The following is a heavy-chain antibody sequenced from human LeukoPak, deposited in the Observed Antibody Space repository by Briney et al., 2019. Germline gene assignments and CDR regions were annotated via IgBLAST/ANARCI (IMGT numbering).Heavy chain of an antibody. V-gene: IGHV3-23*01. CDR2: ISDSAGAT. CDR3: AKGSSPLGHFDC. Sequence: GGPLSPSGAPPGFTFSNYPMTWVPQAQGKGLEWFSSISDSAGATYYADSVRGRFTISRDNSGSTLYLQINSLRADDTAVYYCAKGSSPLGHFDCWGQGTLVTVSS. CDR1: GFTFSNYP. D-gene: IGHD6-13*01. J-gene: IGHJ4*02.